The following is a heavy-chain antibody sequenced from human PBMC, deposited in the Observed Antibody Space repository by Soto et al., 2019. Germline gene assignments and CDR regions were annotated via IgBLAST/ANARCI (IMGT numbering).Heavy chain of an antibody. Sequence: EVQLVESGGGLIQPGGSLRLSCAASGFTVSSYYMSWVRQAPGKGLEWVSVINSGGSTYYADSVKGRFTISRDNAKNTLYLQMNSLRAEDTAVYYCARVKDFWSGYYYYYGMDVW. CDR1: GFTVSSYY. J-gene: IGHJ6*01. CDR3: ARVKDFWSGYYYYYGMDV. D-gene: IGHD3-3*01. CDR2: INSGGST. V-gene: IGHV3-53*01.